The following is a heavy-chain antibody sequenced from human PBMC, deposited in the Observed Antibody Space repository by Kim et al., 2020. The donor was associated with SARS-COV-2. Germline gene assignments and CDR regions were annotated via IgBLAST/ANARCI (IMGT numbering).Heavy chain of an antibody. CDR1: GYIFTDYY. J-gene: IGHJ4*02. CDR2: INPNGGAT. CDR3: SREDTYSNSLAL. Sequence: ASVKVSCKTSGYIFTDYYIHWVRQAPGQGLEWMGWINPNGGATNYAQKFQGRFTVTRDTSISTAYMDLSRLTSDDTAVYFCSREDTYSNSLALWGQGTLVTVS. D-gene: IGHD6-13*01. V-gene: IGHV1-2*02.